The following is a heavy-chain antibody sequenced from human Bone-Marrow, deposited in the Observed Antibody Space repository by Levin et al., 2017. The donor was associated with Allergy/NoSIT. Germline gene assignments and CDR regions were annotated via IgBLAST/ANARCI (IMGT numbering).Heavy chain of an antibody. Sequence: GGSLRLSCAASGFTFDDYAMHWVRQAPGKGLEWVSGISWNSGSIGYADSVKGRFTISRDNAKNSLYLQMNSLRAEDTALYYCAKDGVPYDISTGWDGWFDPWGQGTLVTVSS. D-gene: IGHD3-9*01. CDR3: AKDGVPYDISTGWDGWFDP. CDR2: ISWNSGSI. CDR1: GFTFDDYA. V-gene: IGHV3-9*01. J-gene: IGHJ5*02.